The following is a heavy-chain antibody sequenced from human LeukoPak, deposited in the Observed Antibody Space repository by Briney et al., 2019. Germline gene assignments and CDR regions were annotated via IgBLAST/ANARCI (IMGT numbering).Heavy chain of an antibody. J-gene: IGHJ6*02. CDR2: ISWNSGSI. CDR3: AKDQYDFWSGTYYYYGMDV. Sequence: GRSQRLSCAASGFTFDDYAMHWVRQAPGKGLEWVSGISWNSGSIGYADSVKGRFTISRDNAKNSLYLQMNSLRAEDTALYYCAKDQYDFWSGTYYYYGMDVWGQGTTVTVSS. D-gene: IGHD3-3*01. CDR1: GFTFDDYA. V-gene: IGHV3-9*01.